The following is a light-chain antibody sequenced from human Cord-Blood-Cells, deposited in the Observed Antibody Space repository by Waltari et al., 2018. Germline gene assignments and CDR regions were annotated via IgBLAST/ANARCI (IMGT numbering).Light chain of an antibody. CDR2: RTN. V-gene: IGLV8-61*01. CDR1: SGSVSTSYY. CDR3: VLYMGSGISV. J-gene: IGLJ3*02. Sequence: QTVVPQEPSFSVSPGGTVTLTCGLSSGSVSTSYYPSWYQQTPGQAPRTLIYRTNTRSSGVPDRFSGSILGNKAALTITGAQADDESDYDCVLYMGSGISVFGGGTKLTVL.